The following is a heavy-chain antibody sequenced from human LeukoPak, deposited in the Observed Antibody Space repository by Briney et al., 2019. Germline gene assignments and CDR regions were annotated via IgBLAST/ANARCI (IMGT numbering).Heavy chain of an antibody. Sequence: SETLSLTCAVSGYSISSGYYWGWIRQPPGKGLEWIGSIYHSGSTYYTPSLKSRVTISVDTSKNHFSLKLSSVTAADTAVYYCARLRHYYGSGSLNWFDPWGQGTLVTVSS. D-gene: IGHD3-10*01. J-gene: IGHJ5*02. CDR1: GYSISSGYY. V-gene: IGHV4-38-2*01. CDR2: IYHSGST. CDR3: ARLRHYYGSGSLNWFDP.